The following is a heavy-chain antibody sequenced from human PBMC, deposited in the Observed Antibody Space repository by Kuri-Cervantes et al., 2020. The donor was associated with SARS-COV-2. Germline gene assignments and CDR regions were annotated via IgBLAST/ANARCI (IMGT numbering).Heavy chain of an antibody. CDR2: IIPIFGTA. CDR3: ARGLNEYQLLRYYYYYGMDV. D-gene: IGHD2-2*01. J-gene: IGHJ6*02. Sequence: SVKVSCKASGGTFSSYAISWVRQAPGQGLEWMGGIIPIFGTANYAQKFQGRVTITADESTSTAYMELSSLRSEDTAVYYCARGLNEYQLLRYYYYYGMDVWGQGTTVTVSS. CDR1: GGTFSSYA. V-gene: IGHV1-69*13.